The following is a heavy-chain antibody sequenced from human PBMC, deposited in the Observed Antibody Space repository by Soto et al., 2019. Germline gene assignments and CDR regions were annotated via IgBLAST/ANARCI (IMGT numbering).Heavy chain of an antibody. CDR3: ARGGGVGVAGSAAFDM. V-gene: IGHV1-2*02. J-gene: IGHJ3*02. CDR2: INPATGAA. D-gene: IGHD3-3*01. Sequence: QLHLVQSGAVVKKPGASVTVSCSASGYPVTAYYMHWVRQAPGRGLEWMGGINPATGAAKYTQTFRGRVTMTRDTSTSTVFMELIGLTSEDTAVFYCARGGGVGVAGSAAFDMWGQGTLVTVSS. CDR1: GYPVTAYY.